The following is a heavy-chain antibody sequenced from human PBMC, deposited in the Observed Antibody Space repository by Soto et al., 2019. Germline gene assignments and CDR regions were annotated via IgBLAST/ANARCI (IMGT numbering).Heavy chain of an antibody. CDR1: GDTFSSYT. CDR3: ARDHTTEMATLSRRIGVVHAFDI. CDR2: IIPIFGTA. D-gene: IGHD1-1*01. J-gene: IGHJ3*02. V-gene: IGHV1-69*01. Sequence: QVQLIQSGAEVKKPGSSVRVSCKASGDTFSSYTFNWVRQAPGQGLEWMGGIIPIFGTANYAQKFQGRVTTSADESTSTAYMELSTLRSEDTAVYYCARDHTTEMATLSRRIGVVHAFDIWGQGTRVTVSS.